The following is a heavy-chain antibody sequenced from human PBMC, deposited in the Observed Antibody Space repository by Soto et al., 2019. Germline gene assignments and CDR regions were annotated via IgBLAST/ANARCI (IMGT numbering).Heavy chain of an antibody. Sequence: EVQLVESGGGLVQPGGSLRLSCAASEFIVSDNYMSWVRQAPGKGLEWVSLIYRGGSTYYADSVKGRFTISRDSSKNTLYLQMNSLRAEDTAVYYCARDDGRYWGQGTLVTVSS. CDR2: IYRGGST. J-gene: IGHJ4*02. V-gene: IGHV3-66*01. CDR1: EFIVSDNY. CDR3: ARDDGRY.